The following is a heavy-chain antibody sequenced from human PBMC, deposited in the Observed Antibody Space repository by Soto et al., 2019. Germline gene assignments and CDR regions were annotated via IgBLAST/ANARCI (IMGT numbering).Heavy chain of an antibody. CDR1: GGSFSGYY. CDR2: INHSGST. J-gene: IGHJ6*02. V-gene: IGHV4-34*01. CDR3: ARGSYYDFWSGYYLRYYYYYGMDV. Sequence: SETLSLTCAVYGGSFSGYYWSWIRQPPGKGLEWIGEINHSGSTNYNPSLKSRVTISVDTSKNQFSLKLSSVTAADTAVYYCARGSYYDFWSGYYLRYYYYYGMDVWGQGTTVTVSS. D-gene: IGHD3-3*01.